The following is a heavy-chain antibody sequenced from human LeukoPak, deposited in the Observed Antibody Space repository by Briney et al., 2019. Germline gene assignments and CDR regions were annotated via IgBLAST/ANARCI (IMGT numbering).Heavy chain of an antibody. CDR3: VRRDIYSTSSWGAFDI. Sequence: GGSLRLSCAASGFTFSNYVMNWVRQAPGKGLEWVSSISGSGGETFYADSVKGRFTISGDNSKHTLYLQMNSLRADDTALYYCVRRDIYSTSSWGAFDIWGQGTLVTVSS. J-gene: IGHJ3*02. V-gene: IGHV3-23*01. CDR1: GFTFSNYV. D-gene: IGHD6-6*01. CDR2: ISGSGGET.